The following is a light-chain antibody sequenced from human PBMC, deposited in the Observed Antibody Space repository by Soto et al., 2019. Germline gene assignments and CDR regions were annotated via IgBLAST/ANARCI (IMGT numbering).Light chain of an antibody. Sequence: QSAPTQPRSVSGSPGQSVTISCTGTSSDVGDYNYVSWYQHHPGKAPKLMIYDVSKRPSGVPDRFSGSKSGNTASLTISGLQTDDEADYYCCSYAGSYTWVFGGGTKLTVL. CDR1: SSDVGDYNY. CDR3: CSYAGSYTWV. V-gene: IGLV2-11*01. J-gene: IGLJ3*02. CDR2: DVS.